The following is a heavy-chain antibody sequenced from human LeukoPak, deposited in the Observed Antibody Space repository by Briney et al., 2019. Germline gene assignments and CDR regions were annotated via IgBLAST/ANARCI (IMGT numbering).Heavy chain of an antibody. J-gene: IGHJ3*02. CDR3: ARDLSMVRGAIHDI. CDR2: ISSSGSTI. V-gene: IGHV3-48*03. Sequence: GGSLRLSCAASGFTFSSYEMNWVRQAPGKGLEWVSYISSSGSTIYYADSVKGRFTISRDNAKNSLYLQMNSLRAEDTAVYYCARDLSMVRGAIHDIWGQGTMVTVSS. D-gene: IGHD3-10*01. CDR1: GFTFSSYE.